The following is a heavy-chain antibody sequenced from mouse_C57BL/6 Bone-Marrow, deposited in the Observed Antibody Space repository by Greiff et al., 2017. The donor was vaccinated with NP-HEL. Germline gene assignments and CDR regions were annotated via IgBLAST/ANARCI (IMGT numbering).Heavy chain of an antibody. V-gene: IGHV1-55*01. D-gene: IGHD1-1*01. Sequence: VQLQQPGAELVKPGASVKMSCKASGYTFTSYWITWVKQRPGQGLEWIGDIYPGSGSTNYNEKFKSKATLTVDTSSSTAYMQLSSLTSEDSAVYYCASEDYYGSSPFAYWGQGTLVTVSA. CDR3: ASEDYYGSSPFAY. CDR2: IYPGSGST. CDR1: GYTFTSYW. J-gene: IGHJ3*01.